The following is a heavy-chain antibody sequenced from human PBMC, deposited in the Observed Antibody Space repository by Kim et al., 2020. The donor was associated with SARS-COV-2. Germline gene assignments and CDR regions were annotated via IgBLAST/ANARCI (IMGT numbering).Heavy chain of an antibody. D-gene: IGHD1-26*01. V-gene: IGHV4-34*01. CDR1: GGSFSGYY. J-gene: IGHJ4*02. CDR3: ARSRVWELLD. CDR2: INHSGST. Sequence: SETLSLTCAVYGGSFSGYYWSWIRQPPGKGLEWIGEINHSGSTNYNPSLKSRVTISVDTSKNQFSLKLSSVTAADTAVYYCARSRVWELLDWGQGTLVTVSS.